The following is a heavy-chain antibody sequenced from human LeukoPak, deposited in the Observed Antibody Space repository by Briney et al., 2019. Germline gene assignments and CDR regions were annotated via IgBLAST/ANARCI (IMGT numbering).Heavy chain of an antibody. CDR2: ST. V-gene: IGHV1-46*04. Sequence: STSYAQKLQGGVTMTRETSTSTVYMELSSLRSEDTAEYYCAREDSTGYSHDYWGQGNLVTVSS. D-gene: IGHD3-22*01. J-gene: IGHJ4*02. CDR3: AREDSTGYSHDY.